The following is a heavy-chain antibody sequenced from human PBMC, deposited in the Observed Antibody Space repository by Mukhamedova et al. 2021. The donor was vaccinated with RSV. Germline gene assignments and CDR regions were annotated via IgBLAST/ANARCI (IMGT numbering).Heavy chain of an antibody. D-gene: IGHD4-17*01. J-gene: IGHJ5*02. Sequence: QAPGQGLEWMGWISAYNGNTNYAQKLQGRVTMTTDTSTSTAYMELRSLRSDDTAVYYCARDRVTTGLKNWFDPWGQGTLVPVSS. CDR2: ISAYNGNT. CDR3: ARDRVTTGLKNWFDP. V-gene: IGHV1-18*01.